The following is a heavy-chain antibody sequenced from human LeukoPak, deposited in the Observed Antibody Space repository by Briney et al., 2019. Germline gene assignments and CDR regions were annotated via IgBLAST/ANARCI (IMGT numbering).Heavy chain of an antibody. CDR2: FDPEDGET. CDR3: ALTPPSIAAAGTTPLDP. V-gene: IGHV1-24*01. CDR1: GYTLTELS. D-gene: IGHD6-13*01. J-gene: IGHJ5*02. Sequence: EASVKVSCKVSGYTLTELSMHWVRQAPGKGLEWMGGFDPEDGETTYAQKFQGRVTMTEDTSTDTAYMELSSLRSEDTAVYYCALTPPSIAAAGTTPLDPWGQGTLVTVSS.